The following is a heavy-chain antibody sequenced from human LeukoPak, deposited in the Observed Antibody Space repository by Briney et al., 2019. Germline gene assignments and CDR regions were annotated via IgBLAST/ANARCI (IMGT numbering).Heavy chain of an antibody. CDR2: IYYSGST. J-gene: IGHJ4*02. CDR3: ARMKGVVVIPTARPTFYFDY. Sequence: SETLSLTCTVSGGSISSSSYYWGWIRQPPGKGLEWIGSIYYSGSTYYNPSLKSRVTISVDTSKNQFSLKLSSVTAADTAVYYCARMKGVVVIPTARPTFYFDYWGQGILVTVSS. V-gene: IGHV4-39*01. D-gene: IGHD2-2*01. CDR1: GGSISSSSYY.